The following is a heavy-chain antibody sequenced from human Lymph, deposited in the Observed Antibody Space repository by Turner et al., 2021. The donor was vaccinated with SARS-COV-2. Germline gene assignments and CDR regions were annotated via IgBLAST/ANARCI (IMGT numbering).Heavy chain of an antibody. Sequence: EVQVLESGGGLVQPGGSLGLSCAAPGFTFSSYAMSWVRQAPGKGLEWVSTISTSGGSTYYADSVKGRFTISRDNSKNTLFLQMNSLRAGDTAVYYCAKDPNWYVLSAVDYWGQGTLVTVSS. D-gene: IGHD1-1*01. J-gene: IGHJ4*02. CDR3: AKDPNWYVLSAVDY. CDR2: ISTSGGST. CDR1: GFTFSSYA. V-gene: IGHV3-23*01.